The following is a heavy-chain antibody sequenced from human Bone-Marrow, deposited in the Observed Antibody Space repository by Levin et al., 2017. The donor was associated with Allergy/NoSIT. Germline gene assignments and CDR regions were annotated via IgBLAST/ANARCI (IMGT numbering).Heavy chain of an antibody. J-gene: IGHJ5*02. CDR2: LYYSGST. Sequence: SETLSLTCTVSGGSISSDFWSWIRQPPGKGLEWIGYLYYSGSTSYNPSLKNRVTMSVDTSKNQFSLRLRSVTVADTAIYYCAREVPAVPGMALGWFDPWGQGTPVTVSS. CDR1: GGSISSDF. D-gene: IGHD6-19*01. V-gene: IGHV4-59*01. CDR3: AREVPAVPGMALGWFDP.